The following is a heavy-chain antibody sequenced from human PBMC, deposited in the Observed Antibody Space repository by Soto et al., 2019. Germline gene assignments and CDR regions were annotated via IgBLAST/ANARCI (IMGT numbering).Heavy chain of an antibody. D-gene: IGHD3-10*01. Sequence: EASVKVSCKASGGTFSSYAISWVRQAPGQGLEWMGGIIPIFGTANYAQKFQGRVTITADESTSTAYMELSSLRSEDTAVYYCARLKGSGDLLDVWGQGTTVTVSS. J-gene: IGHJ6*02. V-gene: IGHV1-69*13. CDR2: IIPIFGTA. CDR3: ARLKGSGDLLDV. CDR1: GGTFSSYA.